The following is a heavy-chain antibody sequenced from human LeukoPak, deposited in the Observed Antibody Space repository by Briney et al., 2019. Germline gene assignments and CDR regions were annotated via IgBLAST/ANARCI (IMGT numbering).Heavy chain of an antibody. Sequence: GGSLRLSCAASGFTFGSYWMSWVRQAPGKGLEWVANIKQDGSEKYYGDSVKGRFTISRDNAKNSLYLQMNSLRAEDTAVYYCARGRRHYGSGSYPVDFWGQGTLVSVSS. J-gene: IGHJ4*02. CDR1: GFTFGSYW. CDR2: IKQDGSEK. CDR3: ARGRRHYGSGSYPVDF. D-gene: IGHD3-10*01. V-gene: IGHV3-7*03.